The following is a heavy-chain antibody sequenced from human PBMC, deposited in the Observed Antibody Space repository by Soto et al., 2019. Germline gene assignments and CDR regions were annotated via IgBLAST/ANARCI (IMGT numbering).Heavy chain of an antibody. CDR1: GFSFMNYA. Sequence: GGSLRLSCAASGFSFMNYALRWVRQAPGKGLEWVSIISGSGGNTYYADSVKGRFTISRDNSKNTLYLQMNSLRAEDTAVYYCAKPESSMSWGNGPHFWGQGTLVTVSS. CDR3: AKPESSMSWGNGPHF. J-gene: IGHJ4*02. CDR2: ISGSGGNT. V-gene: IGHV3-23*01. D-gene: IGHD3-16*01.